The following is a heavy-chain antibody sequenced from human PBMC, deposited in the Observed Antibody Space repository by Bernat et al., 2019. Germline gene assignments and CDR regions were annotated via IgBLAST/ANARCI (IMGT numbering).Heavy chain of an antibody. V-gene: IGHV1-8*01. Sequence: QVQLVQSGAEVKKPGASVKVSCQASGYPFTNYDINWLQQATGQGLEWMGWMNPNSGNTGYAQKFQGRVTMSRNTSISTAYMELSSLRSEDTAVYYCARAHCSTTSCYPKDAFDIWGQGTMVTVSS. D-gene: IGHD2-2*01. CDR2: MNPNSGNT. J-gene: IGHJ3*02. CDR3: ARAHCSTTSCYPKDAFDI. CDR1: GYPFTNYD.